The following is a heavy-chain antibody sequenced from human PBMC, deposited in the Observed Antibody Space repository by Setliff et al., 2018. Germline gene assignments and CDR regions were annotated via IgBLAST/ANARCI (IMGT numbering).Heavy chain of an antibody. CDR1: GGSISSYY. D-gene: IGHD3-22*01. J-gene: IGHJ4*02. V-gene: IGHV4-59*08. CDR3: ARRDSTGSWTYQSFDF. CDR2: IYYSGST. Sequence: SETLSLTCTVSGGSISSYYWSWIRQPPGKGLEWIGYIYYSGSTNYNPSLKSRVTISVDTSKNQFSLKLTSVSAADTAVYYCARRDSTGSWTYQSFDFWGQGTLVTVSS.